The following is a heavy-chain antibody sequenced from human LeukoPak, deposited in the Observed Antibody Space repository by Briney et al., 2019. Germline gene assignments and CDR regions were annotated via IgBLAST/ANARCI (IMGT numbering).Heavy chain of an antibody. CDR3: ARGYSYGYGPLDY. CDR1: GFTFSYYT. J-gene: IGHJ4*02. V-gene: IGHV3-30-3*01. Sequence: PGGSLRLSCAASGFTFSYYTMHWVRQAPGKGLEWVAVISYDGSNEYYADSVKGRFTISRDNSKNTLYLQMNSLRVEDTAVYYCARGYSYGYGPLDYWGQGTLVTVSS. CDR2: ISYDGSNE. D-gene: IGHD5-18*01.